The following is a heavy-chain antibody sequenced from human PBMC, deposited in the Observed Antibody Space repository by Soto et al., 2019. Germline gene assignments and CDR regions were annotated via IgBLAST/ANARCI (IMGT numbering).Heavy chain of an antibody. J-gene: IGHJ5*01. V-gene: IGHV1-69*13. CDR3: ARVTYYYDSSGYYREPTRWFDP. CDR1: GGTFSSYA. Sequence: ASVKVSCKASGGTFSSYAISWVRQAPGQGLEWMGGIIPIFGTANYAQKFQGRVTITADESTSTAYMELSSLRSEDTAVYYCARVTYYYDSSGYYREPTRWFDPWGQGTTVTVSS. CDR2: IIPIFGTA. D-gene: IGHD3-22*01.